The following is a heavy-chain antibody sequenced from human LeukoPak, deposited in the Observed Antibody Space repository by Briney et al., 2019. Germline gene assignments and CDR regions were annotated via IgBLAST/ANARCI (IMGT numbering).Heavy chain of an antibody. J-gene: IGHJ5*02. D-gene: IGHD2-2*01. Sequence: SETLSLTCAVYGGSFSGYYWSWIRQPPGKGLEWIGEINHSGSTNYNPSLKSRVTISVDTSKNQFSLKLSSVTAADTAVYYCARRTNLVYCSSTSCLRLGWFDPWGQGTLVTVSS. V-gene: IGHV4-34*01. CDR3: ARRTNLVYCSSTSCLRLGWFDP. CDR2: INHSGST. CDR1: GGSFSGYY.